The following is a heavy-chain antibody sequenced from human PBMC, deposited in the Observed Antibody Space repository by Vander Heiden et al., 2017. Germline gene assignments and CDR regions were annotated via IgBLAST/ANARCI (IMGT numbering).Heavy chain of an antibody. D-gene: IGHD1-26*01. CDR2: INHSGST. J-gene: IGHJ4*02. CDR3: ARGNLHGRIVGASFDY. Sequence: QVQLQQWGAGLLKPSATLSLTCAVYGGAFSGYYWSWIRQPPGKGLEWIGEINHSGSTNYNPSLKSRVTISVDTSKNQFSLKLSSVTAADTAVYYGARGNLHGRIVGASFDYWGQGTLVTVSS. V-gene: IGHV4-34*01. CDR1: GGAFSGYY.